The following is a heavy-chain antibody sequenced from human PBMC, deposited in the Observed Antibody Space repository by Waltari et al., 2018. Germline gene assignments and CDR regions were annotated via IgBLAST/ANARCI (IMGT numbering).Heavy chain of an antibody. CDR3: ARASAARVYFDY. CDR1: GFTFSSHS. CDR2: ISSSSSSK. V-gene: IGHV3-21*01. Sequence: EVQLVESGGGLVKPGGSLRLSCAASGFTFSSHSMNWVRQAPGKGLELVSSISSSSSSKYYADSVKGRFTISIDNAKNSLYLQMNSLRAEDTAVYYCARASAARVYFDYWGQGTLVTVSS. D-gene: IGHD2-2*01. J-gene: IGHJ4*02.